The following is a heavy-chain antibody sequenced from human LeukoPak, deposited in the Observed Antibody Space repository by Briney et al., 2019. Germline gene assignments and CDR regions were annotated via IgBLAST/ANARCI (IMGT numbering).Heavy chain of an antibody. J-gene: IGHJ4*02. CDR3: ARDLLRAFDY. D-gene: IGHD1-26*01. V-gene: IGHV4-61*02. CDR2: IYTSGST. Sequence: SQTLSLTCTVSGGSISSGSYYWSWIRQPAGKGLEWIGRIYTSGSTNYNPSLKSRVTISVDTSKNQFSLKLSSVTAADTAVYYCARDLLRAFDYWGQGTLVTVSS. CDR1: GGSISSGSYY.